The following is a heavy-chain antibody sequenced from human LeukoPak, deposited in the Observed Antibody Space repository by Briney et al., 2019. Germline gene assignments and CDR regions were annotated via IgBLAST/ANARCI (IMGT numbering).Heavy chain of an antibody. CDR1: GFTFSSYA. J-gene: IGHJ4*02. Sequence: GGSLRLSCAASGFTFSSYAMHWVRQAPGKGLEWVAVISYDRSNKYYADSVKGRFTISRDNSKNTVFLQMNSLRAEDTAVYYCAKWGDYDVLTGYYVSDYWGQGTLVTVSS. V-gene: IGHV3-30-3*02. CDR3: AKWGDYDVLTGYYVSDY. CDR2: ISYDRSNK. D-gene: IGHD3-9*01.